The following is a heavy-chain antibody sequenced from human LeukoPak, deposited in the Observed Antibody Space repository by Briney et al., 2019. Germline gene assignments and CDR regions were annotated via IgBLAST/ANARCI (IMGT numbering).Heavy chain of an antibody. CDR1: GYTFTGYY. V-gene: IGHV1-2*06. CDR3: GRVGDSVNDGFDI. J-gene: IGHJ3*02. CDR2: INPNTGGT. D-gene: IGHD3-16*02. Sequence: ASVKVSCKASGYTFTGYYMNWVRQAPGQGLEWMGRINPNTGGTNYAQNFQGSVTMTRDTSITTVYMELSRLRSHDTAGYFCGRVGDSVNDGFDIWGQGTMVTVSS.